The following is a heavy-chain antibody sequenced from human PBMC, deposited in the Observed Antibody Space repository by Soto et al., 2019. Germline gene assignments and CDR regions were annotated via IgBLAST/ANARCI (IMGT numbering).Heavy chain of an antibody. J-gene: IGHJ3*02. CDR2: INPNSGGT. V-gene: IGHV1-2*04. CDR1: GYTFTGYY. D-gene: IGHD3-16*01. CDR3: ARGGYGDYVWGDAFDI. Sequence: QVQLVQSGAEVKKPGASVKVSCKASGYTFTGYYMHWVRQAPGQGLEWMGWINPNSGGTNYAQKFQGWVTMTRDTSISTAYMELSRLRSDDTAVYYCARGGYGDYVWGDAFDIWGQGTMVTVSS.